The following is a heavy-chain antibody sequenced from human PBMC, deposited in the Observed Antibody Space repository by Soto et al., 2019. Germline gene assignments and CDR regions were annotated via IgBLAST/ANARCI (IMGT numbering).Heavy chain of an antibody. J-gene: IGHJ5*01. Sequence: SQTLSHTGTVSGSGISTNCATSYWIKKPPSRGLEWLGRTYYRSKWYNDYAVSVKGRITINPDTSNNQLSLQLNSVTPDDTAVYYCARLIGNSWLDSWGQGTLVTVSS. CDR3: ARLIGNSWLDS. CDR1: GSGISTNCAT. D-gene: IGHD2-8*01. V-gene: IGHV6-1*01. CDR2: TYYRSKWYN.